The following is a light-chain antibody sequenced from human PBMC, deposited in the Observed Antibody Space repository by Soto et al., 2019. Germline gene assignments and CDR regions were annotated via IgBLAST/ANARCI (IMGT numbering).Light chain of an antibody. CDR1: QSVSSN. V-gene: IGKV3-15*01. Sequence: EIVMTPSPATLSVSPGERATLSCRASQSVSSNLAWYQQKPGQAPRLLIYGASTRATGIPARFSGSGSGTEFTLTISSLQSEDFAVYYCQQRSNWHITFGQGTRLEIK. CDR2: GAS. J-gene: IGKJ5*01. CDR3: QQRSNWHIT.